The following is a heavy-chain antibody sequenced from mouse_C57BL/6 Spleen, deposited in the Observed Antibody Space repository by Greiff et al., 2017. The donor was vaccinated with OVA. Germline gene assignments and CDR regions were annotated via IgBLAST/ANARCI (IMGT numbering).Heavy chain of an antibody. CDR3: ARPAYYSKRGGTWFAD. J-gene: IGHJ3*01. CDR2: IGPGSGST. CDR1: GYTFTDYY. D-gene: IGHD2-5*01. V-gene: IGHV1-77*01. Sequence: QVQLQQSGAELVKPGASVKISCKASGYTFTDYYINWVKQRPGQGLEWIGKIGPGSGSTYYNEKFKGKATLTADKSSSTAYMQLSSLTSEDSAVYFCARPAYYSKRGGTWFADWGQGTLVTVSA.